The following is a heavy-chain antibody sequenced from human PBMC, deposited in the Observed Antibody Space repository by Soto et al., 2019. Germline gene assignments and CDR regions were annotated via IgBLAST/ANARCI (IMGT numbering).Heavy chain of an antibody. D-gene: IGHD5-18*01. V-gene: IGHV4-59*01. J-gene: IGHJ6*02. CDR3: ARAHEGYKLFYYYGMDV. CDR2: IYYSGST. Sequence: SETLSLTCTVSGGSISSYYWSWIRQPPGKGLEWIGYIYYSGSTNYNPSLKSRVTISVDTSKNQFSLKLSSVTAADTAVYYCARAHEGYKLFYYYGMDVWGQGTTVTVSS. CDR1: GGSISSYY.